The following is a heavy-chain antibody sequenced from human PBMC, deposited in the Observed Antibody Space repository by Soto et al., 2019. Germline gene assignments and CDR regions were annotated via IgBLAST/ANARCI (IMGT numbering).Heavy chain of an antibody. Sequence: QVQLVQSGAELKKPGSSVRVSCRPSGGSFGGNIFSWVRQAPGHGLEWMGGIIPMFGTTKYIQHFQGRVTITADESTSTAYMELSSLTSDDTAVYYCAIHRGWYSPFDMWGQGTQVTVSS. CDR1: GGSFGGNI. J-gene: IGHJ3*02. D-gene: IGHD6-19*01. CDR2: IIPMFGTT. CDR3: AIHRGWYSPFDM. V-gene: IGHV1-69*01.